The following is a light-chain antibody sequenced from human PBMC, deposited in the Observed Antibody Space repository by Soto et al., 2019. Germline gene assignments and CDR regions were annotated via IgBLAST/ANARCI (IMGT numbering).Light chain of an antibody. CDR3: QQYDIYSRT. J-gene: IGKJ1*01. CDR2: DAS. CDR1: QSISSW. Sequence: DIQMTQSPSTLSASVGDRVTITCRASQSISSWLAWYQQKPGKAPKLLIYDASTLHSGVPSRFSGSGSGTEFTLTISSLQPDDFAPYYCQQYDIYSRTFGQGTKVEIK. V-gene: IGKV1-5*01.